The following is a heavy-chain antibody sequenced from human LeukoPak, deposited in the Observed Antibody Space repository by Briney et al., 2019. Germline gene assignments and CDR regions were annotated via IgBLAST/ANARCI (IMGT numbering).Heavy chain of an antibody. CDR2: IYYSGST. V-gene: IGHV4-30-4*01. CDR3: ARATYYYDSSGYSSLDYYYGMDV. J-gene: IGHJ6*02. D-gene: IGHD3-22*01. Sequence: PSQTLSLTCTVSGGSISSGDYYWSWIRQPPGKGLEWIGYIYYSGSTYYNPSLKSRVTISVDTSKNQFSLKLSSVTAADTAVYYCARATYYYDSSGYSSLDYYYGMDVWGQGTTVTVSS. CDR1: GGSISSGDYY.